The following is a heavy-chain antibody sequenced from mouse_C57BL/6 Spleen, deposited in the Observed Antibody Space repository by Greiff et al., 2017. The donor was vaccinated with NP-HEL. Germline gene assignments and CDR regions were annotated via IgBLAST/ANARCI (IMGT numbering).Heavy chain of an antibody. CDR1: GYTFTSSW. V-gene: IGHV1-53*01. CDR3: ARIRYDYDDGDY. D-gene: IGHD2-4*01. Sequence: QVQLQQPGTELVKPGASVKLSCKASGYTFTSSWMHWVKQRPGQGLEWIGKINPSNGGTNYNEKFKSKATLTVDKSSSTAYMQLSSLTSEDSAVYYCARIRYDYDDGDYWGQGTTLTVSS. J-gene: IGHJ2*01. CDR2: INPSNGGT.